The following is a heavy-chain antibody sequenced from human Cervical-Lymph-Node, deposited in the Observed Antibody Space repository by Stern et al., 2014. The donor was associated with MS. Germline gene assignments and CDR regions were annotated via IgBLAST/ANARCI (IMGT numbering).Heavy chain of an antibody. CDR1: GFTFSSYG. V-gene: IGHV3-30*18. J-gene: IGHJ4*02. CDR3: AKEAYLAVAGFPLDY. Sequence: VQLVESGGGVVQPGRSLRLSCAASGFTFSSYGMHWVRQAPGKGLEWVAVISYDGSNKYYADSVKGRFTISRDNSKNTLYLQMNSLRAEDTAVYYCAKEAYLAVAGFPLDYWGQGTLVTVSS. D-gene: IGHD6-19*01. CDR2: ISYDGSNK.